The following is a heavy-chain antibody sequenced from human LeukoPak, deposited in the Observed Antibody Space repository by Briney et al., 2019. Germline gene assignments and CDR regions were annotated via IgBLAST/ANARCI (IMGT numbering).Heavy chain of an antibody. D-gene: IGHD3-22*01. CDR3: ARSTYYYDSSGYYYVGAFDI. CDR2: ISSSGSTI. J-gene: IGHJ3*02. Sequence: GGSLRLSCAASGFTFSDYYMSWIRQAPGKGLEWVSYISSSGSTIYYADSVKGRFTISRDNAKSSLYLQMNSLRAEDTAVYYCARSTYYYDSSGYYYVGAFDIWGQGTMVTVSS. V-gene: IGHV3-11*04. CDR1: GFTFSDYY.